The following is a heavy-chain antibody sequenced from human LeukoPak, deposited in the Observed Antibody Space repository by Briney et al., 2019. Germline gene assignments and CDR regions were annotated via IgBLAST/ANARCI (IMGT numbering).Heavy chain of an antibody. Sequence: GGSLRLSCAASGFXFSKAWIIWVRQAPGKGLECVGRIKSKTDYGTTEYVAPVKGRFTISRDDSKNTLYLEMNSLKTEDTAVYFCTRVTAYFYYGMDVWGQGTTVTVSS. D-gene: IGHD2-21*01. V-gene: IGHV3-15*01. CDR3: TRVTAYFYYGMDV. CDR1: GFXFSKAW. CDR2: IKSKTDYGTT. J-gene: IGHJ6*02.